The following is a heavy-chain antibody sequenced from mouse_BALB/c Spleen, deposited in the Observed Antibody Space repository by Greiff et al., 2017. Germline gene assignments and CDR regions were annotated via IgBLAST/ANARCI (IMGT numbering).Heavy chain of an antibody. Sequence: EVQVVESGGGLVKPGGSLKLSCAASGFTFSSYAMSWVRQTPEKRLEWVATISSGGSYTYYPDSVKGRFTISRDNAKNTLYLQMSSLRSEDTAMYYCARRSMITTGDAMDYWGQGTSVTVSS. CDR3: ARRSMITTGDAMDY. V-gene: IGHV5-9-3*01. CDR2: ISSGGSYT. D-gene: IGHD2-4*01. J-gene: IGHJ4*01. CDR1: GFTFSSYA.